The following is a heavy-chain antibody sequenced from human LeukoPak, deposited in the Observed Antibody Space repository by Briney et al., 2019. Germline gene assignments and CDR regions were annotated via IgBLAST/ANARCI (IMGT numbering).Heavy chain of an antibody. Sequence: ASVKVSCKASGYTFTSYYMHWVRQAPGQGLEWMGIINPSGGSTSYAQKFQGRVTMTRDTSTSTAYMELSSLRSEDTAVYYCARIGSSWVLDYWGQGTLVTVSS. D-gene: IGHD6-13*01. CDR2: INPSGGST. CDR3: ARIGSSWVLDY. J-gene: IGHJ4*02. V-gene: IGHV1-46*01. CDR1: GYTFTSYY.